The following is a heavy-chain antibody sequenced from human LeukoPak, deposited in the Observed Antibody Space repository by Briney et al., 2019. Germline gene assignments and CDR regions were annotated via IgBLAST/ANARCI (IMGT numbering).Heavy chain of an antibody. CDR1: GGSFTGYY. V-gene: IGHV4-34*01. Sequence: SETLSLTCAVYGGSFTGYYWSWIRQPPGKGLEWIGEINHSGSTNYNPSLKSRVTISIDTSKNQSSLRLSSVTAADTAVYYCAXVTVRPYDSGSYPTTYXXYWGXGXXXT. J-gene: IGHJ4*01. CDR3: AXVTVRPYDSGSYPTTYXXY. D-gene: IGHD3-10*01. CDR2: INHSGST.